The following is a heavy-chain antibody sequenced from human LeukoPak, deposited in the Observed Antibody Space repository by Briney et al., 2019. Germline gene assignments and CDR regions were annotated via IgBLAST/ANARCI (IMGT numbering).Heavy chain of an antibody. CDR3: ARVGGDTVVVPAAFRYYYGMDV. Sequence: SETLSLTCAVYGGSFSGYYWSWIRQPPGKGLEWIGEINHSGSTNYNPSLKSRVTISVDTSKNEFSLKLSSVTAADTAVYYCARVGGDTVVVPAAFRYYYGMDVWGQGTTVTVSS. CDR2: INHSGST. CDR1: GGSFSGYY. J-gene: IGHJ6*02. V-gene: IGHV4-34*01. D-gene: IGHD2-2*01.